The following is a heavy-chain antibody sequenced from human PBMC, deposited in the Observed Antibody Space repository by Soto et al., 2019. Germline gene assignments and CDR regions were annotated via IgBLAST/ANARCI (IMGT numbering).Heavy chain of an antibody. V-gene: IGHV3-48*03. CDR1: GFTFSSYE. Sequence: PGGSLRLSCAASGFTFSSYEMNWVRQAPGKGLEWVSYISSSGSTIYYADSVKGRFTISRDNAKNSLYLQMNSLRAEDTAVYYCAREGCSSTSCYTEGRYYYYYGMDVWGQGTTVTVS. CDR3: AREGCSSTSCYTEGRYYYYYGMDV. CDR2: ISSSGSTI. D-gene: IGHD2-2*02. J-gene: IGHJ6*02.